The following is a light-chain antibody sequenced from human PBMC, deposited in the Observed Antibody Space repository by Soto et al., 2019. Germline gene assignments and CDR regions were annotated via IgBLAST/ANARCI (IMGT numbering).Light chain of an antibody. CDR3: HQSYDIPT. J-gene: IGKJ5*01. CDR2: AAS. V-gene: IGKV1-39*01. Sequence: QMTQSQSSPSASVGASFTITCRARQNINSDLNWYQQKPGKAPKLRIYAASSLQSGVQSRFSGSGSGTDFTLTVSSLQPEDFATYYCHQSYDIPTFGQGTRLEIK. CDR1: QNINSD.